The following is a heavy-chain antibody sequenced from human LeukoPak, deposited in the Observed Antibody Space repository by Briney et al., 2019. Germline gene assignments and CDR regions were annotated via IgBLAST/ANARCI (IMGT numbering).Heavy chain of an antibody. CDR3: ARAREEVGATTVALDY. CDR1: GFTFSSYS. J-gene: IGHJ4*02. D-gene: IGHD1-26*01. CDR2: ISSSSSYI. V-gene: IGHV3-21*01. Sequence: GGSLRLSCAASGFTFSSYSMNWVRQAPGKGLEWVSSISSSSSYIYYADSVKGRFTISRDNAKNSLYLQMNSLRAEDTAVYYCARAREEVGATTVALDYWGQGTLVTVSS.